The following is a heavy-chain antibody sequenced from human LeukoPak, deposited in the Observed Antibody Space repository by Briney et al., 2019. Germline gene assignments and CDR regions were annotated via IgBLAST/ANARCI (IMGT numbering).Heavy chain of an antibody. D-gene: IGHD3-3*01. J-gene: IGHJ6*02. CDR2: INTNTGNP. Sequence: ASVKVSCKASGYTFTSYAMNWVRQAPGQGLEWMGWINTNTGNPTYAQGFTGRFVFSLDTSVSTAYLQISSLKAEDTAVYYCARGIHYDFWSGLYYYYGMDVWGQGTTVTVSS. CDR3: ARGIHYDFWSGLYYYYGMDV. CDR1: GYTFTSYA. V-gene: IGHV7-4-1*02.